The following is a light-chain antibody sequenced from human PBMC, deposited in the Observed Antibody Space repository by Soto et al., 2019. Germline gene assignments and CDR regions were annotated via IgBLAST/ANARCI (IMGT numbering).Light chain of an antibody. CDR1: ESVGSN. J-gene: IGKJ1*01. CDR2: TTS. CDR3: QQYNSWPRT. Sequence: EFVITQSPATLSVSPGERATFSCRASESVGSNLAWYQQKPGQAPSLLIYTTSTRASGVPARFSGSGSGTEFTLTINSLQTEDFGLYYCQQYNSWPRTFGRGTKVDIK. V-gene: IGKV3-15*01.